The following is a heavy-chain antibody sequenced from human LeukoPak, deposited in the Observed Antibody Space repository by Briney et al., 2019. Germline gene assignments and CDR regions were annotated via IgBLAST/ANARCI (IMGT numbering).Heavy chain of an antibody. CDR1: GGSISSYY. J-gene: IGHJ5*02. V-gene: IGHV4-59*12. CDR3: ARGEGPRWFDP. CDR2: IYYSGST. Sequence: SETLSLTCTVSGGSISSYYWSWIRQPPGKGLEWIGYIYYSGSTYYNPSLKSRVTISVDRSKNQFSLKLSSVTAADTAVYYCARGEGPRWFDPWGQGTLVTVSS.